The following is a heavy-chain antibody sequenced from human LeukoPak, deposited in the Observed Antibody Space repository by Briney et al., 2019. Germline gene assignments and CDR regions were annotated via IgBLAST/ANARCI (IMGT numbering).Heavy chain of an antibody. CDR1: GGSISDYY. Sequence: SETLSLPCTVSGGSISDYYWNWMRPPPGKGLEWIGYIYYSGRTNYNPSLKSRVSISVDTSKNQFSLKLSSVTAADTAVYYCARDFRGSVDAFDIWGQGTMVAVSS. CDR3: ARDFRGSVDAFDI. J-gene: IGHJ3*02. V-gene: IGHV4-59*01. CDR2: IYYSGRT.